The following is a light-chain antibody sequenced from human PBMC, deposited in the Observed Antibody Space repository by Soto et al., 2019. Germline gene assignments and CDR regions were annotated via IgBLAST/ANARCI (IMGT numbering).Light chain of an antibody. CDR1: SSDVGGYNY. J-gene: IGLJ2*01. Sequence: QSALTQPPCASGSPGQSVSISCTGTSSDVGGYNYVSWYQQHPGKAPKLMIYEVNQRPSGVPDRFSGSKSDNTASLTVSRLQAEDEADYYCSSYAGSSNLVFGGGTKLTVL. V-gene: IGLV2-8*01. CDR3: SSYAGSSNLV. CDR2: EVN.